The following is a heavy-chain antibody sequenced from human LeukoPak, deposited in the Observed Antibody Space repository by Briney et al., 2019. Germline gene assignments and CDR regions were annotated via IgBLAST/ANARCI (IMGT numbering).Heavy chain of an antibody. CDR2: IIPILSVA. CDR3: ARANPPYCNGGSCYSY. CDR1: GGTFINYA. J-gene: IGHJ4*02. V-gene: IGHV1-69*04. D-gene: IGHD2-15*01. Sequence: SVTVSCKASGGTFINYAISWVRQAPGQGPEWMGRIIPILSVANYAQNFQGRVTVTADESTGTAYMELSSLRSDDTAIYYCARANPPYCNGGSCYSYWGQGTLVTVSS.